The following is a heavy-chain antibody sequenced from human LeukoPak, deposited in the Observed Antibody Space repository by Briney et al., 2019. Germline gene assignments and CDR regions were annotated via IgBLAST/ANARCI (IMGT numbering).Heavy chain of an antibody. CDR2: ISYDGSNK. D-gene: IGHD3-16*02. J-gene: IGHJ6*02. CDR1: GFTFSSYG. V-gene: IGHV3-30*18. Sequence: PGGSLRLSCAASGFTFSSYGMHWVRQAPGKGLEWVAVISYDGSNKYYADSVEGRFTISRDNSKNTLYLQMNSLRAEDTAVYYCAKVDVWGSYRHYGMDVWGQGTTVTVSS. CDR3: AKVDVWGSYRHYGMDV.